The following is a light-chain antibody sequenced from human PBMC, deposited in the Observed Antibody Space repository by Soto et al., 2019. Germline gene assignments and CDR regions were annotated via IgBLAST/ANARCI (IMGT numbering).Light chain of an antibody. V-gene: IGKV3-11*01. J-gene: IGKJ1*01. CDR2: DAS. CDR3: QQRTDRPPWT. Sequence: EIVFTQSPATLSLSPGERATLSCRASQSIGLAIAWYQHKPGQAPRLLIFDASQRATGIPARFRGSGSGTDFTHSISSLEPEDFAVYYCQQRTDRPPWTFGQGTKVESK. CDR1: QSIGLA.